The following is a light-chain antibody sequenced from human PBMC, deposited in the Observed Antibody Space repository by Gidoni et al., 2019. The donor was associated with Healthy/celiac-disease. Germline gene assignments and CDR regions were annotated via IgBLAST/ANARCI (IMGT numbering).Light chain of an antibody. J-gene: IGLJ3*02. V-gene: IGLV2-14*01. CDR3: SSYTSSSLWV. CDR1: SSDVGGYNY. CDR2: DVS. Sequence: QSALTQPASVAASPGQSTTISSTGTSSDVGGYNYVSWYQQHPGNAPKLMNYDVSNRPSGVSNRFSGSKSGNTASLTISGLQAEDEADYYCSSYTSSSLWVFGGGTKLTVL.